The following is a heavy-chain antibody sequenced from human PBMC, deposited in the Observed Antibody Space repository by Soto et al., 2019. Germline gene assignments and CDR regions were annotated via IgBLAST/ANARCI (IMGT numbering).Heavy chain of an antibody. Sequence: QVQLVQSGAEVKKPGASVKVSCKASGYTFTSYYMHWVRQAPGQGLEWKGIINPSGGTTSYAQKSRGPVTMTRSSSTRTEYMERSSLRSDDTAVYYCVSGFWSGGGCYSIDSWGQGTLVTVSS. CDR3: VSGFWSGGGCYSIDS. CDR1: GYTFTSYY. D-gene: IGHD2-15*01. V-gene: IGHV1-46*03. CDR2: INPSGGTT. J-gene: IGHJ4*02.